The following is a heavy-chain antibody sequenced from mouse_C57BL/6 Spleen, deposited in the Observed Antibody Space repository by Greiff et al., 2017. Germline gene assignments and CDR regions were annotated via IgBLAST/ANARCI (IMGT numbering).Heavy chain of an antibody. Sequence: EVKVVESGGGLVKPGGSLKLSCAASGFTFSDYGMHWVRQAPEKGLEWVAYISSGSSTIYYADTVKGRFTISRDNAKNTLFLQMTSLRSEDTAMYYCARRLLRYWYFDVWGTGTTVTVSS. J-gene: IGHJ1*03. CDR3: ARRLLRYWYFDV. CDR1: GFTFSDYG. V-gene: IGHV5-17*01. CDR2: ISSGSSTI. D-gene: IGHD1-1*01.